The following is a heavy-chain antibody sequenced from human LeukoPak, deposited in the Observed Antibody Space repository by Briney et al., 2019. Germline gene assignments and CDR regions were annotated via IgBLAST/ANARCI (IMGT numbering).Heavy chain of an antibody. CDR2: INSDGSST. J-gene: IGHJ6*03. D-gene: IGHD5-24*01. Sequence: GGSLRLSCAASGFTSSSYWMHWVRQAPGKGLVWVSRINSDGSSTSYADSVKGRFTISRDNAKNTLYLQMNSLRAEDTAVYYCARGPRDGYNYYYYYYMDVWGKGTTVTVSS. V-gene: IGHV3-74*01. CDR3: ARGPRDGYNYYYYYYMDV. CDR1: GFTSSSYW.